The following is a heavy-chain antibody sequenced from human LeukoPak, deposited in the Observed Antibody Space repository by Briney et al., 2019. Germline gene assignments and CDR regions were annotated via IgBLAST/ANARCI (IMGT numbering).Heavy chain of an antibody. Sequence: PGGSLRLSCAASGFTFSSYSMNWVRQAPGKGLEWVSSISSSSSYIYYADSVKGRFTISRDNAKNSLYLQMNSLRAEDTAVYYCAGLGLRGVIIGYWGQGTLVTVSS. J-gene: IGHJ4*02. CDR2: ISSSSSYI. V-gene: IGHV3-21*04. CDR3: AGLGLRGVIIGY. CDR1: GFTFSSYS. D-gene: IGHD3-10*01.